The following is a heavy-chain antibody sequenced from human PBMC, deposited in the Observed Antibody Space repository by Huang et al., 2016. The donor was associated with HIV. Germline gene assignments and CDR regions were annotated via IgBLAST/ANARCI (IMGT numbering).Heavy chain of an antibody. CDR2: INNDGSIT. V-gene: IGHV3-74*03. CDR1: GFTFSSYW. Sequence: EVQLVESRGGLVQPGGSLRLSCAASGFTFSSYWMHWVRQAPGKGLVWLSRINNDGSITTYADSVKGRITISRDNARNTMYLQMTTLSAGDTAVYYCARHRSSGGVEEAFDIWGPGTLVTVAS. D-gene: IGHD2-8*02. J-gene: IGHJ3*02. CDR3: ARHRSSGGVEEAFDI.